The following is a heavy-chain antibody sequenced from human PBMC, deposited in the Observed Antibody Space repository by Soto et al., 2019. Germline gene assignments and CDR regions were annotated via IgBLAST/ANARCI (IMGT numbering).Heavy chain of an antibody. Sequence: QLQLQESGPGLVKPSETLSLTCTVSGGSISSSSYYWGWIRQPPGKGLGWIGSIYYSGSTYYNPSRKSRVTISVDTSKNQCSLKLSSVTAADTAVYYCARLHFEVAGPIDYWGQGTLVTVSS. V-gene: IGHV4-39*01. CDR2: IYYSGST. D-gene: IGHD6-19*01. CDR3: ARLHFEVAGPIDY. CDR1: GGSISSSSYY. J-gene: IGHJ4*02.